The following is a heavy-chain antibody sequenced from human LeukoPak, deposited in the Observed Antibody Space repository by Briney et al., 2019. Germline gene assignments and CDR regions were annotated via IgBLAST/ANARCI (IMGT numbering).Heavy chain of an antibody. D-gene: IGHD2-2*01. J-gene: IGHJ4*02. Sequence: PGGSLRLSCAASGFSVGSNYMSGVRQAQGKGLEWVSVFYSGGSKYYADAVEARFTISRDNSKNTLYLQMNSLRAEDTAVYYCARHGVAVTSYFDYWGQGTLVTVSS. V-gene: IGHV3-53*01. CDR2: FYSGGSK. CDR3: ARHGVAVTSYFDY. CDR1: GFSVGSNY.